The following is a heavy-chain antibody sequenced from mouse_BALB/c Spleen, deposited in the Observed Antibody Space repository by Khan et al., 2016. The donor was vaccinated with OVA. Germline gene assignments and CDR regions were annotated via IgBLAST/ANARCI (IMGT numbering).Heavy chain of an antibody. CDR1: GYTFTDYA. Sequence: QVQLQQSGAELVRPGVSVKISCKGPGYTFTDYAMHWVKQSHAKSLEWIGVISTYYGDADYSQKFKDKATLTVDRSSSTAYMELASLTFEDSAIYYCARGGKFAYWGQGTLVTVSA. D-gene: IGHD1-1*02. V-gene: IGHV1S137*01. CDR3: ARGGKFAY. CDR2: ISTYYGDA. J-gene: IGHJ3*01.